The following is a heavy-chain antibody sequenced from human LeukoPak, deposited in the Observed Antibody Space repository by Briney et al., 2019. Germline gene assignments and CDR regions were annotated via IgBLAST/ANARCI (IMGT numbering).Heavy chain of an antibody. CDR1: GFNFSKFA. Sequence: GGSLRLSCAASGFNFSKFAMSWVRQAPGKGLEWVAAISGSGGSTYYADSVKGRFTISRDNSKNTLYLQMNSLRAEDTAIYYCAKRVQLERAYYFDYWGQGTLVTVSS. V-gene: IGHV3-23*01. CDR3: AKRVQLERAYYFDY. D-gene: IGHD1-1*01. J-gene: IGHJ4*02. CDR2: ISGSGGST.